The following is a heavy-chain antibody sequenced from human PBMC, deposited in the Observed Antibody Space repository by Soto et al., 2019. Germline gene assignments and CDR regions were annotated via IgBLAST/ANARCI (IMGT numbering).Heavy chain of an antibody. V-gene: IGHV3-23*01. J-gene: IGHJ4*02. Sequence: PGGSLRLSCAASGFTFSGYAMTWVRQAPGGGLEWVSAISGSASNTFYADSVKGRFTISRDNSRNTLYLQMNSLRVDDTAVYYCAKSAAHYMYAISSVPDYWGQGTLVTVSS. CDR2: ISGSASNT. CDR1: GFTFSGYA. D-gene: IGHD2-8*01. CDR3: AKSAAHYMYAISSVPDY.